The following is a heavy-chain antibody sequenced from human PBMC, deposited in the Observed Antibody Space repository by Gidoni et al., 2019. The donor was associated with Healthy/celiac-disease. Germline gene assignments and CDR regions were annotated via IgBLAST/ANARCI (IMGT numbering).Heavy chain of an antibody. J-gene: IGHJ4*02. Sequence: QLQLQESGSGLVNPSETLSLTCTVSGASTSSSSYYWGWIRQPPGKGLEWIGSIYYGGSTYYNPSLKSRVTISVDTSKNQFSLKLSSVTAADTAVYVCARLSDYDWAEIDYWGQGTMVTVSS. CDR3: ARLSDYDWAEIDY. D-gene: IGHD5-12*01. CDR2: IYYGGST. V-gene: IGHV4-39*01. CDR1: GASTSSSSYY.